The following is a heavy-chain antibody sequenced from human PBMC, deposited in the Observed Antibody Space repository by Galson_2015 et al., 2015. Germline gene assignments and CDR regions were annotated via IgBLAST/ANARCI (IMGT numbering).Heavy chain of an antibody. J-gene: IGHJ4*02. D-gene: IGHD4-17*01. CDR2: IWYDGSNK. V-gene: IGHV3-33*01. Sequence: RLSCAASGFTFSSYGMHWVRQAPGKGLEWVAVIWYDGSNKYYADSVKGRFTISRDNSKNTLYLQMNSLRAEDTAVYYCARAAHDYGPFDYWGQGTLVTVSS. CDR1: GFTFSSYG. CDR3: ARAAHDYGPFDY.